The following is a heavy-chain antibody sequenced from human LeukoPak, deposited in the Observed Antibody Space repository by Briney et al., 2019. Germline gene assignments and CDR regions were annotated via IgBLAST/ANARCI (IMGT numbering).Heavy chain of an antibody. CDR3: ARLGQNDY. V-gene: IGHV4-38-2*02. Sequence: SETLSLTCTVSGSSISNNYYWGWIRQPPGKGLEWIGSISQSGSAYYSPSLRGRVTISVDTSKNHFSLKLSSVTVADTALYYCARLGQNDYWGQGTLVTVSS. CDR2: ISQSGSA. J-gene: IGHJ4*02. CDR1: GSSISNNYY. D-gene: IGHD3-16*01.